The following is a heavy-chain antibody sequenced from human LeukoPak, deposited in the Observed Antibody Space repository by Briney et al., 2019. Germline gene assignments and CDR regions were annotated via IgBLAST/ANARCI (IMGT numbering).Heavy chain of an antibody. D-gene: IGHD1-1*01. CDR2: ISGDGTAR. CDR3: ARGQNWNDGGTDY. Sequence: GGSLRLSCAASGFTSSSYWMHWVRQVPGKGLVWVSRISGDGTARNYADSVKGRFTISRDDAKNTVDLQMNSLRAEDTAVYYCARGQNWNDGGTDYWGQGTLVTVSS. J-gene: IGHJ4*02. V-gene: IGHV3-74*01. CDR1: GFTSSSYW.